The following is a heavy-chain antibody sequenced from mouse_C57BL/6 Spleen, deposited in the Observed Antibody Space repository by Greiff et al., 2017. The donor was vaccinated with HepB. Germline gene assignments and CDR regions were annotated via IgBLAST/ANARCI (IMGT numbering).Heavy chain of an antibody. J-gene: IGHJ4*01. CDR2: IYPRSGNT. Sequence: VQLQQSGAELARPGASVKLSCKASCYTFTSYGISWVKQRTGQGLEWIGEIYPRSGNTYYNKKFKGKATLTADKSSSTAYMELRSLTSEDSAVYFCARYYGYAMDYWGQGTSVTVSS. CDR3: ARYYGYAMDY. D-gene: IGHD1-1*01. V-gene: IGHV1-81*01. CDR1: CYTFTSYG.